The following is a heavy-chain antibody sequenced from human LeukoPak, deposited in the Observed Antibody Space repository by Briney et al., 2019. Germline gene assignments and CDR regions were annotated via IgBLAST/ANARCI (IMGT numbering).Heavy chain of an antibody. J-gene: IGHJ4*02. CDR3: ARRYCSGGSCYYFDY. CDR2: IYYSGST. V-gene: IGHV4-39*01. Sequence: SETLSLTCTVSGGSISSSSYYWGWIRQHPGKGLEWIGSIYYSGSTYYNPSLKSRVTISVDTSKNQFSLKLSSVTAAGTAVYYCARRYCSGGSCYYFDYWGQGTLVTVSS. CDR1: GGSISSSSYY. D-gene: IGHD2-15*01.